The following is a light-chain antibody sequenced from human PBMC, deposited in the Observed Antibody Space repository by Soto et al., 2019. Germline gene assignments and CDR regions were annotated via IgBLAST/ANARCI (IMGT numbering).Light chain of an antibody. V-gene: IGKV1-5*03. J-gene: IGKJ1*01. Sequence: DIQLTQSPSTLSASVGDRVTITCRASQSISSWLAWYQQKPGKAPKFLIYKTSNLESGVRSRFSGSGSGTEFTLTISSLQPDDFATYYCQYYNNYCWTFGQGTKVEIK. CDR1: QSISSW. CDR2: KTS. CDR3: QYYNNYCWT.